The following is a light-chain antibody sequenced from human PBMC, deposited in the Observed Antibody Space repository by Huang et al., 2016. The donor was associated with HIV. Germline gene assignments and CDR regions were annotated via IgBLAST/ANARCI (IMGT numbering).Light chain of an antibody. Sequence: EIVMTQSPATLSVSPGERATLSCRASQSVDSNLAWYQQKPGQGPRLLVYGASTRATGVPARFSGSGSGTEFTLTISILQSEDFAVYYCQQYNNWPPWTFGQGTKVEIK. V-gene: IGKV3-15*01. CDR2: GAS. J-gene: IGKJ1*01. CDR3: QQYNNWPPWT. CDR1: QSVDSN.